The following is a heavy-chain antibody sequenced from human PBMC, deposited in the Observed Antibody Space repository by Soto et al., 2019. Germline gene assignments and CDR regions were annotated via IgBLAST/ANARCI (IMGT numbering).Heavy chain of an antibody. CDR3: ARTPYHGCINDVCYPLEY. CDR1: GYTFTSYY. CDR2: INPSGGST. Sequence: QVQLVQSGAEVKKPGASVKISFKASGYTFTSYYMHWVRQAPGQGLEWMGIINPSGGSTNYAQKLQGRVAMTRDTSTSTVYMELNSLRSEDTAVYYCARTPYHGCINDVCYPLEYWGQGTLVTVSS. D-gene: IGHD2-8*01. V-gene: IGHV1-46*01. J-gene: IGHJ4*02.